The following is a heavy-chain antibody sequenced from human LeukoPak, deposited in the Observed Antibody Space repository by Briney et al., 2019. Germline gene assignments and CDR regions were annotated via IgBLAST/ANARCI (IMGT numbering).Heavy chain of an antibody. J-gene: IGHJ4*02. CDR2: IYYSGST. CDR1: GGSISSSSYY. Sequence: SETLSLTCTVSGGSISSSSYYWGWIRQPPGKGLEGIGSIYYSGSTYYNPSLKSRVTISVDTSKNQFSLKLSSVTAADTAVYYCARPRYSSSWYYFDYWGQGTLVTVSS. V-gene: IGHV4-39*01. D-gene: IGHD6-13*01. CDR3: ARPRYSSSWYYFDY.